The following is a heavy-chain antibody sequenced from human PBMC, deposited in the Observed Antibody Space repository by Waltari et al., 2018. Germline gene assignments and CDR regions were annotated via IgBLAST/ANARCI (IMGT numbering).Heavy chain of an antibody. CDR2: IIPIFGTA. Sequence: VQLVQSGAEVKKPGSSVKVSCKASGGTFSSYAISWVRQAPGQGLEWMGGIIPIFGTANYAQKFQGRVTITADESTSTAYMELSSLRSEDTAVYYCARDLEYSSGWYRNWFDPWGQGTLVTVSS. CDR1: GGTFSSYA. V-gene: IGHV1-69*13. D-gene: IGHD6-19*01. CDR3: ARDLEYSSGWYRNWFDP. J-gene: IGHJ5*02.